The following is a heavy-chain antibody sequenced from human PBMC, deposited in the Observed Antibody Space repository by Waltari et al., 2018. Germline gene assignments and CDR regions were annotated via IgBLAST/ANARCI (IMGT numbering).Heavy chain of an antibody. CDR1: GFTFDDYG. CDR2: IHWNGCIT. Sequence: EVQLVESGGGVVRPGGSLRLSCAASGFTFDDYGMIWVRQAPGHRRAWGPCIHWNGCITGYADAVKGRFTIRRDNVKNSLDRPMNSLRAADTALYHRARDGAYGTYYLDSWGQGPLVTGSS. D-gene: IGHD4-17*01. J-gene: IGHJ4*02. CDR3: ARDGAYGTYYLDS. V-gene: IGHV3-20*01.